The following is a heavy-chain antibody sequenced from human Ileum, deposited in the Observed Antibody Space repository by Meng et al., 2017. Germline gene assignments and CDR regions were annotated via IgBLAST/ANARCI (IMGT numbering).Heavy chain of an antibody. V-gene: IGHV4-4*02. CDR1: GASISNSNL. J-gene: IGHJ4*02. Sequence: QLHTSAPRPGSPSHTRSITLTVSGASISNSNLWNWARPPPGKGLEWIGEIHHSGTTNYNPSLKSRVTISLDKSKNQFSLELRSVTAADTAVYYCARHDYGDPTAAFDYWGQGTLVTVSS. CDR3: ARHDYGDPTAAFDY. D-gene: IGHD4-17*01. CDR2: IHHSGTT.